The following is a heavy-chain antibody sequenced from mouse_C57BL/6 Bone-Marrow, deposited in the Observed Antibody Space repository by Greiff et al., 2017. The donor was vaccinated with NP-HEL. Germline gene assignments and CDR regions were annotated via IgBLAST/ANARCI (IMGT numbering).Heavy chain of an antibody. V-gene: IGHV14-4*01. CDR2: IDPENGDT. J-gene: IGHJ4*01. Sequence: VQLQQSGAELVRPGASVKLSCTASGFNIKDDYMHWVKQRPEQGLEWIGWIDPENGDTEYASKFQGKATIPADTSSNTAYLQLSSLTSEDTAVYYWTTPDYDVDYAMDYWGQGTSVTVSS. CDR1: GFNIKDDY. D-gene: IGHD2-4*01. CDR3: TTPDYDVDYAMDY.